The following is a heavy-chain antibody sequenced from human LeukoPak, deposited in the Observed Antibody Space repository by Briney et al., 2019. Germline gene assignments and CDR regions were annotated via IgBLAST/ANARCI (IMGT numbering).Heavy chain of an antibody. V-gene: IGHV3-74*03. J-gene: IGHJ4*02. Sequence: GGSLRLSCAASGFTFSIYGMPWVRQAPGKGLVWVSHIDDDGSTTTYAASVKGRFTISRDNAKNTLYLQMNSLRAEDTAVYYCATYSGSAYWGQGTLVTVSP. D-gene: IGHD5-12*01. CDR1: GFTFSIYG. CDR3: ATYSGSAY. CDR2: IDDDGSTT.